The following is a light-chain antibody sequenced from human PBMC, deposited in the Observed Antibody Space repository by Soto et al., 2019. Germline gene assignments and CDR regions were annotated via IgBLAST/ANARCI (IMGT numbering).Light chain of an antibody. Sequence: DIQMTQSPSSLSASVGDRVTITCRASQSISSYVNWYQQKPGKAPKLLIYGASSLQSGVPSRFSGSGSGTEFTLTISSLQPDDFATYYCQQYNSYWAFGQGTKVDIK. V-gene: IGKV1-5*01. J-gene: IGKJ1*01. CDR2: GAS. CDR1: QSISSY. CDR3: QQYNSYWA.